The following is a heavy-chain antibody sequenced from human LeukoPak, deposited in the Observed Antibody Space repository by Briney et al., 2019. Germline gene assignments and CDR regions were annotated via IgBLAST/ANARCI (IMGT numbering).Heavy chain of an antibody. D-gene: IGHD6-19*01. Sequence: SETLSLTCTVSGGSVASSGCYWGWIRQPPGKGLEWVGGAYYTGEIYSTPSLKSRLTISVDTSKNQFALTLTSVTAADTAVYYCGRHVSNGWDYHYGLDVWGQGTTVTVSS. CDR2: AYYTGEI. J-gene: IGHJ6*02. CDR3: GRHVSNGWDYHYGLDV. V-gene: IGHV4-39*01. CDR1: GGSVASSGCY.